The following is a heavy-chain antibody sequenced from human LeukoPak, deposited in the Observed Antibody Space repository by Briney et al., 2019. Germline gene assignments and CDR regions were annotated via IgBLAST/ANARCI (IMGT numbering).Heavy chain of an antibody. CDR2: VNEDGREK. Sequence: GGSLRLSCAASGFTFTSHWMSWVRQGPGKGLEWVAKVNEDGREKYYVDSVKGRFTTSRDNATNSLFMQMYSPGAEATAVYYFARDQGYCTSVNCRGDAFDVWGQGSMVSVSS. CDR1: GFTFTSHW. V-gene: IGHV3-7*01. D-gene: IGHD2-8*02. J-gene: IGHJ3*01. CDR3: ARDQGYCTSVNCRGDAFDV.